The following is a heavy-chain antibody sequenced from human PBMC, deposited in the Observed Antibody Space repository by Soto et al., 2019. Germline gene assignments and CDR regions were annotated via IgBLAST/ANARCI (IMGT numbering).Heavy chain of an antibody. V-gene: IGHV3-48*02. Sequence: NYNMNWVRQAPGKGLEWISFISRSSDTTYYADSVRGRFTISRDNAKNSLFLQMNSLRDEDTAVYYCATSVGANGYDFYWGQGTLVTVS. CDR1: NYN. J-gene: IGHJ4*02. CDR2: ISRSSDTT. D-gene: IGHD5-12*01. CDR3: ATSVGANGYDFY.